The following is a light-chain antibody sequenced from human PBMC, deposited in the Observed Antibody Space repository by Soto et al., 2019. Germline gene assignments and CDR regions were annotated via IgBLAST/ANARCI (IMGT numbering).Light chain of an antibody. CDR1: SSNIGSNT. J-gene: IGLJ2*01. Sequence: QSVLTQPPSASGTXXXRVXXXCSGSSSNIGSNTANWYQQLPGTAPKLLIYSNNQRPSGVPDRFSGSKSGTSASLAISGLQSEDEADYYCAAWDDSLNAVVFGGGTKLTVL. CDR3: AAWDDSLNAVV. V-gene: IGLV1-44*01. CDR2: SNN.